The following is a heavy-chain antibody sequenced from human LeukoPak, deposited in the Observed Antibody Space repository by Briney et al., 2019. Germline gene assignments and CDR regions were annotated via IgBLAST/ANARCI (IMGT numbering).Heavy chain of an antibody. CDR1: GGSISSHY. D-gene: IGHD3-3*01. CDR3: ARVGVFGVVIIYFDY. J-gene: IGHJ4*02. Sequence: PSETLSLTCTVSGGSISSHYWSWIRQPPGKGLEWIGYIYYSGSTNYNPPLKSRVTISVDTSKNQFSLKLSSVTAADTAVYYCARVGVFGVVIIYFDYWGQGTLVTVSS. CDR2: IYYSGST. V-gene: IGHV4-59*11.